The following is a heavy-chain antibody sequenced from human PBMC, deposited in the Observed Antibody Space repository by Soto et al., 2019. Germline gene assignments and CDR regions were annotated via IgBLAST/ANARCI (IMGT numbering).Heavy chain of an antibody. Sequence: PGGSLRLSCAASGFTFSSYAMHWVRQAPGKGLEWVAVISYDGSNKYYADSVKGRFTISRDNSKNTLYLQMNSLRAEDTAVYYCARGTGYSSGWPPTALDYWGQGTLVTV. D-gene: IGHD6-19*01. CDR2: ISYDGSNK. CDR3: ARGTGYSSGWPPTALDY. J-gene: IGHJ4*02. V-gene: IGHV3-30-3*01. CDR1: GFTFSSYA.